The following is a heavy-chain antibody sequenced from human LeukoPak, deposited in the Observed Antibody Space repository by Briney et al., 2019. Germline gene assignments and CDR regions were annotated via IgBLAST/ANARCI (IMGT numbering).Heavy chain of an antibody. J-gene: IGHJ4*02. Sequence: GRSLRLSCAASGFIFSSYGMDWVRQAPGKGLEWVADISNDGSNKDYVDSVKGRFTISRDNSKNTLDLQMDSLRAEDTAVYYCARMGFCSSISCYNDYWGPGTLITVSS. V-gene: IGHV3-30*03. CDR3: ARMGFCSSISCYNDY. D-gene: IGHD2-2*02. CDR2: ISNDGSNK. CDR1: GFIFSSYG.